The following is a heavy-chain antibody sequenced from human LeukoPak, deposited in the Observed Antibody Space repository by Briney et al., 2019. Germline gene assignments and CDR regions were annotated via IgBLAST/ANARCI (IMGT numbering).Heavy chain of an antibody. V-gene: IGHV4-4*07. CDR3: ARNDYYYYYMDV. D-gene: IGHD1-1*01. CDR1: GASLSSYY. CDR2: VYTTGST. J-gene: IGHJ6*03. Sequence: PSETLSLTCTVSGASLSSYYWSWIRRPAGKRLEWVGRVYTTGSTNYNPSLRSRVTMSVDTSKSQFSLTLKYVTAADTAVYYCARNDYYYYYMDVWGKGTTVTVSS.